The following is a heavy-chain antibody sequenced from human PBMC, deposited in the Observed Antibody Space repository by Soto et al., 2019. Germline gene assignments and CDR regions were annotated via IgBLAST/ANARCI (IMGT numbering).Heavy chain of an antibody. V-gene: IGHV3-30*18. J-gene: IGHJ6*02. Sequence: GGSLRLSCAPSGFTFSCYGMHWVRQAPGTALEWVAVISYDGSKYYADSVKGRFTTSRDNSKNTLYLQINSLRPEDTAVYYCAKDFTPWFGDYFYYYYGMDVWGQGTTVTVSS. CDR1: GFTFSCYG. D-gene: IGHD4-17*01. CDR3: AKDFTPWFGDYFYYYYGMDV. CDR2: ISYDGSK.